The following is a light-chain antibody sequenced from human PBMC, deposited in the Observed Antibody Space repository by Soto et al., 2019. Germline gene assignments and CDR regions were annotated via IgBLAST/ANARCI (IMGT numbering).Light chain of an antibody. CDR2: KAS. CDR1: QSIGTW. CDR3: QQRNNWPPGIT. V-gene: IGKV1-5*03. Sequence: DIQMTQSPSTLSASVGYRVTITCRASQSIGTWLAWYQQKPGKAPKVLIHKASSLESGAPSRFSGSGSGTEFTLTISSLEPEDFAVYYCQQRNNWPPGITFGQGTRLEIK. J-gene: IGKJ5*01.